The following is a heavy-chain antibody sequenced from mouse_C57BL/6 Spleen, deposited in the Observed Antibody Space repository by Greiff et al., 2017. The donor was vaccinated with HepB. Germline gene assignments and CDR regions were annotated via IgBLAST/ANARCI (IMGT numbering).Heavy chain of an antibody. D-gene: IGHD1-1*01. CDR1: GYTFTSYG. Sequence: QVQLQQSGAELARPGASVKLSCKASGYTFTSYGISWVKQRTGQGLEWIGEIYPRSGNTYYNEKFKGKATLTADKSSSTAYMELSSLTSEDSAVYFCARSGITTLRDYFDYWGQGTTLTVSS. V-gene: IGHV1-81*01. J-gene: IGHJ2*01. CDR2: IYPRSGNT. CDR3: ARSGITTLRDYFDY.